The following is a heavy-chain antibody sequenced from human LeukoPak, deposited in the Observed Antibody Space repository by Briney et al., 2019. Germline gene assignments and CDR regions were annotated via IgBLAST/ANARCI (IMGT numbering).Heavy chain of an antibody. D-gene: IGHD4-17*01. V-gene: IGHV3-23*01. CDR2: ISGSGGST. J-gene: IGHJ4*02. Sequence: GGSLRLSCAASGFTFSSYAMSRVRQAPGKGLEWVSAISGSGGSTNYADAVKGRFTISRDKSKNTLFLQMNSLRAEDTAVYYCAKSYGDYLGYFDSWGQGTLVTVSS. CDR3: AKSYGDYLGYFDS. CDR1: GFTFSSYA.